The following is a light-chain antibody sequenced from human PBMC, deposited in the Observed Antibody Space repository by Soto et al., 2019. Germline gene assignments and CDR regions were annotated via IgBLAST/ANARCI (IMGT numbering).Light chain of an antibody. V-gene: IGLV3-21*02. CDR3: QVWDYSSDHYV. CDR2: DDN. J-gene: IGLJ1*01. CDR1: NIGTKS. Sequence: SYELTQPPSESLAPGQAARITCGGNNIGTKSVHWFQQKPGQAPVLVVHDDNDRPSGIPERFSGSNSGNTATLTISRVEAGDEADYYCQVWDYSSDHYVFGTGTKVTVL.